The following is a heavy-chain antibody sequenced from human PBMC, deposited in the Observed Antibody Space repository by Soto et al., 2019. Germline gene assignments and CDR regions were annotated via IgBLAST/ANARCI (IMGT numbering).Heavy chain of an antibody. Sequence: QVHLVHSGAEVKKPGSSVKVSCKASGGTFSSYAISWVRQAPGQGLEWMGGIIPIFGTTNYAQKFQGRVTIAADESTSTAYMELSSLSSEDTAVYYCARSTPVPTDPCAWGERTLVTDSS. D-gene: IGHD4-17*01. CDR3: ARSTPVPTDPCA. V-gene: IGHV1-69*12. J-gene: IGHJ5*02. CDR2: IIPIFGTT. CDR1: GGTFSSYA.